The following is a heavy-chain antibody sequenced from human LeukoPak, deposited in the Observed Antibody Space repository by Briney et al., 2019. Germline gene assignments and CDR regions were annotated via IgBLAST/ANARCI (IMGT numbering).Heavy chain of an antibody. J-gene: IGHJ3*02. CDR2: INPNSVGT. Sequence: ASVKVSCKASGYTFTGYYMHWVRQAPGQGLEWMGWINPNSVGTNYAQKFQGRVTMTTDTSTSTAYMELRSLRSDDTAVYYCARIRELLWARAFDIWGQGTMVTVSS. CDR1: GYTFTGYY. CDR3: ARIRELLWARAFDI. D-gene: IGHD3-10*01. V-gene: IGHV1-2*02.